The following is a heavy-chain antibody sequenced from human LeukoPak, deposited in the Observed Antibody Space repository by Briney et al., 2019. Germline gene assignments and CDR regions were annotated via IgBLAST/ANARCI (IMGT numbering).Heavy chain of an antibody. CDR3: ARSSYSSSSSV. CDR1: GFTLSSYW. V-gene: IGHV3-7*03. D-gene: IGHD6-6*01. Sequence: GGSLRLSCVASGFTLSSYWMSWVRQAPGKGLEWVANIREDGNEKYYVDSVKGRFTISRDNAKNSLYLQINSLRAEDTAVYYCARSSYSSSSSVWGQGTMVTVSS. J-gene: IGHJ3*01. CDR2: IREDGNEK.